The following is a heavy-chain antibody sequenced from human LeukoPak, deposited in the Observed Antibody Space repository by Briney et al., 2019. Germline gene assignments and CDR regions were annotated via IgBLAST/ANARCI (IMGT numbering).Heavy chain of an antibody. J-gene: IGHJ4*02. Sequence: GGSLRLSCAASGFTFSTFGMHWVRQAPGKGLEWVAVIWFDGNNKYYADSVRGRFTISRDNSKNALYLQMDSLGAEDTAVYYCARLHTTGSGFDYWGQGTLVTVTS. V-gene: IGHV3-33*01. CDR2: IWFDGNNK. CDR3: ARLHTTGSGFDY. CDR1: GFTFSTFG. D-gene: IGHD2-15*01.